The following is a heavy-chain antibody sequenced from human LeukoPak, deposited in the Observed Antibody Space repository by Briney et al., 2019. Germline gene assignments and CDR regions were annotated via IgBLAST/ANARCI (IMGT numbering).Heavy chain of an antibody. V-gene: IGHV3-74*01. Sequence: GGSLRLSCAASGFTFSNYWMHWVRQAPGKGLVWVSRINSDGSSTNYANSVKGRFTISRDNANNTLYLQMSSLRAGDTAVYYCARDIDYGDYRFDYWGQGTLVTVSS. CDR3: ARDIDYGDYRFDY. CDR1: GFTFSNYW. D-gene: IGHD4-17*01. CDR2: INSDGSST. J-gene: IGHJ4*02.